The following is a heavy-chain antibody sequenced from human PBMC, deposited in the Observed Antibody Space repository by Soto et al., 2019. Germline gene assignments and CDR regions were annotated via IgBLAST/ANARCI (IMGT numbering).Heavy chain of an antibody. CDR2: ISGSGSDI. J-gene: IGHJ5*02. V-gene: IGHV3-23*01. CDR3: ARTGIAARLDWFDP. Sequence: PVGSLRLSCAASGFTFSSYAMSWVRQAPGKGLEWVALISGSGSDIYYVDSVKGRFTISRDNSKNTLYLQMNSLRAEDTAVYYCARTGIAARLDWFDPWGQGTLVTVSS. CDR1: GFTFSSYA. D-gene: IGHD6-6*01.